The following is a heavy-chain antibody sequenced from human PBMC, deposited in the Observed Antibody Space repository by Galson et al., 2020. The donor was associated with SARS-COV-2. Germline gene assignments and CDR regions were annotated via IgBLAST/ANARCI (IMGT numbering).Heavy chain of an antibody. CDR3: AIRFGGLGYMDV. Sequence: GGSLRLSCAVSGFTFSNAWMIWVRQAPGKGLEWVGRIKRRIDGETTDYAESVKGRFIISRDDLKNTLYLHMNGLKTEDTGVYYCAIRFGGLGYMDVWGRGTTVTVSS. CDR2: IKRRIDGETT. CDR1: GFTFSNAW. D-gene: IGHD3-10*01. J-gene: IGHJ6*03. V-gene: IGHV3-15*01.